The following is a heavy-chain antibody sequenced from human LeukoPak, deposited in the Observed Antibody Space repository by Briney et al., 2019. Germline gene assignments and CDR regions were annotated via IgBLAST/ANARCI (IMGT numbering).Heavy chain of an antibody. CDR2: IYYSGST. D-gene: IGHD2/OR15-2a*01. CDR3: ARFSLPIVATDV. V-gene: IGHV4-59*01. J-gene: IGHJ6*02. CDR1: GGSISSYY. Sequence: SETLSLTCTVSGGSISSYYWSWIRQPPGKGLEWIGYIYYSGSTNYNPSLKSRVTISVDTSKNQFSLKLSSVTAADTAVYYCARFSLPIVATDVWGQGTTVTVSS.